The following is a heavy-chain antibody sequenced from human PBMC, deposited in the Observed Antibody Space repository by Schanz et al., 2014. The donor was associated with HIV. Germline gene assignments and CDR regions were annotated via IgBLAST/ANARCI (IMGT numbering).Heavy chain of an antibody. V-gene: IGHV4-61*01. D-gene: IGHD4-17*01. CDR2: IYYSGST. Sequence: QVQLQQSGPGLVKPSETLSLTCTVSGASVSSDSYYWNWIRQPPGKGLEWIGYIYYSGSTNYNPXRKSRTDISANTPKNQLPLSLTSVTAAATAMYYCAKAGQTAVTTPDDMDVWGQGTAVTVSS. CDR3: AKAGQTAVTTPDDMDV. J-gene: IGHJ6*02. CDR1: GASVSSDSYY.